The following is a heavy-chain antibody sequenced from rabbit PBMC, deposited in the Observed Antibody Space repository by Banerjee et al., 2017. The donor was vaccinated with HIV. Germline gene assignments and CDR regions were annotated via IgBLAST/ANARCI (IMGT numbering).Heavy chain of an antibody. D-gene: IGHD4-1*01. CDR1: GIDFNSVYY. V-gene: IGHV1S40*01. CDR2: IYAGGRGTT. Sequence: QSLEESGGDLVKPGASLTLTCTASGIDFNSVYYMCWVRQAPGKGLEWLACIYAGGRGTTYYATWAKGRFTISRTSSTTVTLQMTSLTAADTATYLCARDLAGVIGWNFKLWGQGTLVTVS. J-gene: IGHJ4*01. CDR3: ARDLAGVIGWNFKL.